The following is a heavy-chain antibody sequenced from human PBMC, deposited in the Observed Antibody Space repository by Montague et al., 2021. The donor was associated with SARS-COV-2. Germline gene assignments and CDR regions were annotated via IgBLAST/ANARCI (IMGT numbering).Heavy chain of an antibody. CDR3: ARDSVTDGPYGVGV. CDR2: ISYDGSNK. J-gene: IGHJ6*02. CDR1: GFTFSSYA. Sequence: SLRLSCAASGFTFSSYAMHWVRRAPGKGLEWVAVISYDGSNKYYADSVKGRFTISRDNSKNTLYLQMNSLRAEDTAVYYCARDSVTDGPYGVGVWGQGTTVTVSS. V-gene: IGHV3-30*04. D-gene: IGHD2-21*02.